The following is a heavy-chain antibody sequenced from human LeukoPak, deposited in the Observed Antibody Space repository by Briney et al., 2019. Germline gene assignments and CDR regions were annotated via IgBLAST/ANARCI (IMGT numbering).Heavy chain of an antibody. Sequence: PSETLSLTCTVSGGSISSSSYYWGWIRQPPGKGLEWIGSIYYSGSTYYNPSLKSRVTISVDTSKNQFSLKLSSVTAADTAVYYCARVGFGDILTGYYFDYWGQGTLVTVSS. V-gene: IGHV4-39*07. D-gene: IGHD3-9*01. J-gene: IGHJ4*02. CDR1: GGSISSSSYY. CDR3: ARVGFGDILTGYYFDY. CDR2: IYYSGST.